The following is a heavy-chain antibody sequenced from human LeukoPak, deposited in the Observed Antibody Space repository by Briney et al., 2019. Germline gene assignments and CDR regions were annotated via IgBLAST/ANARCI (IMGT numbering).Heavy chain of an antibody. CDR2: INPNSGGT. CDR1: GYTFSGYS. J-gene: IGHJ3*02. D-gene: IGHD3-16*01. CDR3: ARGGRDPRDAFDI. V-gene: IGHV1-2*02. Sequence: GASVRVSCKASGYTFSGYSMFWVRPAPGQGLEWMGWINPNSGGTNYAQKFQGRITMTRDTSVSTDFMDLSRLRSDDTAVYYCARGGRDPRDAFDIRGQGTMVTVSS.